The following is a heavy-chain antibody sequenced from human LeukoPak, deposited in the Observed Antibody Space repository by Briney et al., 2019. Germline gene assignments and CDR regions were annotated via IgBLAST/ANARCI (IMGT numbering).Heavy chain of an antibody. CDR1: GFTFSSYE. V-gene: IGHV3-48*03. CDR2: ISSSGSTI. D-gene: IGHD2-2*01. Sequence: GGSLRLSCAASGFTFSSYEMNWVRQAPGKGLEWVSYISSSGSTIYYADSVKGRFTISRDNAKKSLYLQLSSLRPEDSAVYYCARPRGCGSARCNNFDYWGQGTLVSVSS. J-gene: IGHJ4*02. CDR3: ARPRGCGSARCNNFDY.